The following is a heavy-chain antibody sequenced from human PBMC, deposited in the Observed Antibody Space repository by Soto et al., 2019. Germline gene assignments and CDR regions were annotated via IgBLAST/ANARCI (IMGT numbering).Heavy chain of an antibody. CDR3: AREERVYGDYVYYYYYMDV. V-gene: IGHV4-59*01. CDR1: GGSISSYY. CDR2: IYYSGST. D-gene: IGHD4-17*01. Sequence: SETLSLTCTVSGGSISSYYWSWIRQPPGKGLEWIGYIYYSGSTNYNPSLKSRVTISVDTSKNQFSLKLSSVTAADTAVYYCAREERVYGDYVYYYYYMDVWGKGTTVTVSS. J-gene: IGHJ6*03.